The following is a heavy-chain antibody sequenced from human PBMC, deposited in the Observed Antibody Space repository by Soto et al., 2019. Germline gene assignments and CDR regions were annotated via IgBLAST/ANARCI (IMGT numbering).Heavy chain of an antibody. D-gene: IGHD2-2*01. Sequence: GGSLRLSCAASGFTFSSYWMSWVRQAPGKGLEWVANIKQDGSEKYYVDSVKGRFTISRDNAKNSLYLQMNSLRAEDTAVYYCARARACSSTSCYDLFDYWGQGTLVTVSS. CDR2: IKQDGSEK. J-gene: IGHJ4*02. V-gene: IGHV3-7*01. CDR3: ARARACSSTSCYDLFDY. CDR1: GFTFSSYW.